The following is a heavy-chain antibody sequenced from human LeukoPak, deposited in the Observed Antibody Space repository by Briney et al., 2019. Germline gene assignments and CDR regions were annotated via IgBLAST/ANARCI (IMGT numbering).Heavy chain of an antibody. D-gene: IGHD1-26*01. J-gene: IGHJ4*02. Sequence: PGGSLRLSCAASGFTFSISSMNWVRQAPGKGLEWVSSISSSSSYIYYADSVKGRFTISRDNAKNSLYLQMNSLRAEDTAVYYCARALGSYSDYWGQGTLVTVSS. CDR2: ISSSSSYI. CDR1: GFTFSISS. CDR3: ARALGSYSDY. V-gene: IGHV3-21*01.